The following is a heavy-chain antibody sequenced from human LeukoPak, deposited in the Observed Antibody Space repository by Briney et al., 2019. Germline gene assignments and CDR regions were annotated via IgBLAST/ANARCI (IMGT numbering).Heavy chain of an antibody. J-gene: IGHJ2*01. CDR1: GGSISSSY. Sequence: PSETLSLTCTVSGGSISSSYWSWIRQPPGKGPEWIGYIYYSGSTNYNPSLRSRVTISVDTSKNQFSLKLSSVTAADTAVYYCARVLGAYCSGGSCYSSWYFDLWGRGTLATVSS. V-gene: IGHV4-59*01. D-gene: IGHD2-15*01. CDR3: ARVLGAYCSGGSCYSSWYFDL. CDR2: IYYSGST.